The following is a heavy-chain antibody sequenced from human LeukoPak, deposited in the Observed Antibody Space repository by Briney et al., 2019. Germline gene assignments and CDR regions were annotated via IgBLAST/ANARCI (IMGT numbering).Heavy chain of an antibody. V-gene: IGHV3-30*04. CDR3: ARAEGGYGSGSYSYYYYYMDV. J-gene: IGHJ6*03. D-gene: IGHD3-10*01. CDR2: ISYDGSNK. CDR1: GFTFSSYA. Sequence: QPGGSLRLSCAASGFTFSSYAMHWVRQAPGKGLEWVAVISYDGSNKYYADSVKGRFTIPRDNSKNTLYLQMNSLRAEDTAVYYCARAEGGYGSGSYSYYYYYMDVWGKGTTVTVSS.